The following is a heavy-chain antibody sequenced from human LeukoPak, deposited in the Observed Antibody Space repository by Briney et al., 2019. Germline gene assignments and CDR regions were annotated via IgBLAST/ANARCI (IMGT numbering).Heavy chain of an antibody. CDR1: GFTVSSNY. CDR2: IYSGGST. D-gene: IGHD2-2*01. J-gene: IGHJ4*02. CDR3: ARDFRQKKDIVVVPDPFDY. Sequence: GGSLRLSCAASGFTVSSNYMSWVCQAPGKGLEWVSVIYSGGSTYYADSVKGRFTISRDNAKNSLYLQMNSLRAEDTAVYYCARDFRQKKDIVVVPDPFDYWGQGTLVTVSS. V-gene: IGHV3-53*01.